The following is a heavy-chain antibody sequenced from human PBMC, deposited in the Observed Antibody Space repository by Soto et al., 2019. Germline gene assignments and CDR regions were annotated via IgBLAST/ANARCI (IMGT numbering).Heavy chain of an antibody. J-gene: IGHJ4*02. V-gene: IGHV3-23*01. CDR3: AKYGWYCSGGSYYFDY. CDR1: GFTFSSYA. Sequence: GGSLRLSCAASGFTFSSYAMSWVRQAPGKGLEWVSAISGSGGSTYYADSVKGRFTISRDNSKNTLYLQMNSLRAEDTAVYYCAKYGWYCSGGSYYFDYWGQGTLVTVSS. D-gene: IGHD2-15*01. CDR2: ISGSGGST.